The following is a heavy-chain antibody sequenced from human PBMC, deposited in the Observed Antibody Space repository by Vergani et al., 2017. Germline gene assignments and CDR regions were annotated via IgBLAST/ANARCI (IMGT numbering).Heavy chain of an antibody. V-gene: IGHV4-31*03. CDR3: ASQTNYYDSSGYYRGYFDY. D-gene: IGHD3-22*01. Sequence: QVQLQESGPGLVKPSQTLSLTCTVSGGSISSGGYYWSWIRQHPGKGLEWIGYIYYSGSTYYNPSLKSRVTISVDTSKNQFSLKLSSVTAADTAVYYCASQTNYYDSSGYYRGYFDYWGQGTLVTVSS. J-gene: IGHJ4*02. CDR1: GGSISSGGYY. CDR2: IYYSGST.